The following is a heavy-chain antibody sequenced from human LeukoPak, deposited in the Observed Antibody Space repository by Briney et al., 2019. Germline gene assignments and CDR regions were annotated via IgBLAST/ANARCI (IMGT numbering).Heavy chain of an antibody. CDR1: GGSISSYY. D-gene: IGHD3-22*01. J-gene: IGHJ4*02. CDR3: VKVSVYPTSYFDY. V-gene: IGHV4-59*01. Sequence: PSETLSLTCTVSGGSISSYYWSWIRQPPGKGLEWIGYIYYSGSTNYNPSLKSRVTISVDTSKNQFSLKLSSVTAADTAVYYCVKVSVYPTSYFDYWGQGTLVTVSS. CDR2: IYYSGST.